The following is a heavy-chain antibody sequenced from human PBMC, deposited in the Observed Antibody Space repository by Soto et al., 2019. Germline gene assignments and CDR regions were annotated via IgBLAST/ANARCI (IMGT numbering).Heavy chain of an antibody. CDR1: GFTFSSYA. D-gene: IGHD3-10*01. J-gene: IGHJ4*02. Sequence: QVQLVESGGGVVQPGRSLRLSCAASGFTFSSYAMHWVRQAPGKGLEWVAVISYDGSNKYYADSVKGRFTISRDNSKNTLYLQMNSLRAEDTAVYYGARDEFAAMVRGNRGDYWGQGTLVTVSS. CDR2: ISYDGSNK. V-gene: IGHV3-30-3*01. CDR3: ARDEFAAMVRGNRGDY.